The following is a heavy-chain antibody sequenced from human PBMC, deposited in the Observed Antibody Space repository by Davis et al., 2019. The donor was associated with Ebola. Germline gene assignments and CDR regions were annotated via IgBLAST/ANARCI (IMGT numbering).Heavy chain of an antibody. CDR1: GFTFSSSS. CDR2: ISSSSSYI. CDR3: ARERAVTYFDY. D-gene: IGHD4-17*01. Sequence: LSLTCAASGFTFSSSSMTWVRQAPGKGLAWVSSISSSSSYIYYADSVKGRFTISRDNAKNSLYLQMNSLRAEDTAVYYCARERAVTYFDYWGQGTLVTVSS. V-gene: IGHV3-21*01. J-gene: IGHJ4*02.